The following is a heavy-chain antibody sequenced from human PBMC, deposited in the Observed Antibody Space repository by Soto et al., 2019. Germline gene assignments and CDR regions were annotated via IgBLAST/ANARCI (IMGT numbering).Heavy chain of an antibody. CDR1: GFTFSSYA. D-gene: IGHD3-22*01. Sequence: GGXLRLSCAASGFTFSSYAMHWVRQAPGKGLEWVAVISYDGSNKYYADSVKGRFTISRDNSKNTLYLQMNSLRAEDTAVYYCAGGVYYDSSGYGDYWGQGTLVTVSS. J-gene: IGHJ4*02. V-gene: IGHV3-30-3*01. CDR2: ISYDGSNK. CDR3: AGGVYYDSSGYGDY.